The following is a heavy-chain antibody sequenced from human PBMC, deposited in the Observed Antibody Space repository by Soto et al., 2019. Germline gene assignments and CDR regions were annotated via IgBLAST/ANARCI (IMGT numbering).Heavy chain of an antibody. CDR2: INHSGST. CDR3: ASLGLNCSSTSCYRYYYYYGMDV. Sequence: PSETLSLTCAVYGGSFSGYYWSWIRQPPGKGLEWIGEINHSGSTNYNPSLKSRVTISVDTSKNQFSLKLSSVTAADTAVYYCASLGLNCSSTSCYRYYYYYGMDVWGQGTTVNVSS. CDR1: GGSFSGYY. V-gene: IGHV4-34*01. J-gene: IGHJ6*02. D-gene: IGHD2-2*01.